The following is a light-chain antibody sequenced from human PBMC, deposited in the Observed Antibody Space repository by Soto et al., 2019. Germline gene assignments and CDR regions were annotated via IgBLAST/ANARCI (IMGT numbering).Light chain of an antibody. CDR3: QQYGSSGT. Sequence: EIVLTQFPGALSLLSSEGATVSCRASQSLRSNFLAWDQQKPGQAPRLLIYGASNRATGIPDRFSGSGAGTDFTLTISRLEPEDFAVYYCQQYGSSGTFGQGTKGDIK. CDR1: QSLRSNF. J-gene: IGKJ1*01. V-gene: IGKV3-20*01. CDR2: GAS.